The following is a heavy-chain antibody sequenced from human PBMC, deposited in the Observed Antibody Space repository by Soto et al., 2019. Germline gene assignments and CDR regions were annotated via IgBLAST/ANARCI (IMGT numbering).Heavy chain of an antibody. J-gene: IGHJ4*02. V-gene: IGHV3-23*01. CDR1: GFTFSSYA. CDR3: AKDGQDYYDSSGYYYDY. CDR2: ISGSGGST. D-gene: IGHD3-22*01. Sequence: EVQLLESGGGLVQPGGSLRLSCAASGFTFSSYAMSWVRQAPGKGLEWVSAISGSGGSTYYADSVKGRFTISRDNSKNTLYLQMYSLRAEDTAVYYCAKDGQDYYDSSGYYYDYWGQGTLVTVST.